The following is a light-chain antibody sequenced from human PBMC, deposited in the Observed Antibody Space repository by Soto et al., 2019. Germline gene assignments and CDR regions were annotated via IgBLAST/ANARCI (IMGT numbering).Light chain of an antibody. Sequence: QPVLTQSPSASASLGASVKLTCTLNSGHSSYAIAWHQQQPEKGPRYLMKLNNDGSHSKGDGIPDRFSGSSSGAERYLTISSLQSEDEADYYCQTWGTGIVVFGGGTKLTVL. CDR3: QTWGTGIVV. CDR2: LNNDGSH. CDR1: SGHSSYA. J-gene: IGLJ3*02. V-gene: IGLV4-69*01.